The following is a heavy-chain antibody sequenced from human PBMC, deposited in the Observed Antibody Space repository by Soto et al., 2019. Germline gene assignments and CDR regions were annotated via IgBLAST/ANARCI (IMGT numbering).Heavy chain of an antibody. Sequence: VPLVESGGGVVQPGGSLRLSCAAAGFTFSSYWMSWVRQAPGTGLEWVANIKQDGSEKYYVDSVKGRFTISRDNAKNSMYLQMDSLRAEDTAVYYCARYLKAVACTWFDPWGQGTLVTVSS. J-gene: IGHJ5*02. D-gene: IGHD6-19*01. CDR2: IKQDGSEK. CDR3: ARYLKAVACTWFDP. CDR1: GFTFSSYW. V-gene: IGHV3-7*03.